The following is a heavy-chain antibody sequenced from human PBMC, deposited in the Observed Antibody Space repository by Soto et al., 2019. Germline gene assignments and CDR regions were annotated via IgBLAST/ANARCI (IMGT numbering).Heavy chain of an antibody. CDR2: ISGGGVAT. CDR3: AKDLTSYDSSGY. Sequence: GGSLRLSCAASGFTFSSYAMSWVRQAPGKGLEWVSAISGGGVATNYADSVKGRFTISRDNSKNTLYLQMNSLRAEDTAVYYCAKDLTSYDSSGYWGQGTLVTVSS. J-gene: IGHJ4*02. V-gene: IGHV3-23*01. CDR1: GFTFSSYA. D-gene: IGHD3-22*01.